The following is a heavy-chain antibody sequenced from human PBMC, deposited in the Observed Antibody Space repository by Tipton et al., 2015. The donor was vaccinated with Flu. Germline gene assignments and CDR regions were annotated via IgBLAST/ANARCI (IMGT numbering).Heavy chain of an antibody. D-gene: IGHD2-2*01. Sequence: TLSLTCTVSGDSISSSGYYWSWIRQHPGKGLEWIGYIYYSGNTYYNPSLRSRVSISADTSQNQFSLKVTSVTAADTAVYYCARDQRGTSSYDYWGQGTLVTVSS. V-gene: IGHV4-31*03. J-gene: IGHJ4*02. CDR3: ARDQRGTSSYDY. CDR2: IYYSGNT. CDR1: GDSISSSGYY.